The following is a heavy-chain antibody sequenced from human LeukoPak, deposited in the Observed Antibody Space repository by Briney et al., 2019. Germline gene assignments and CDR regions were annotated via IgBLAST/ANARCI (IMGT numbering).Heavy chain of an antibody. CDR1: GGSFSGYY. D-gene: IGHD6-13*01. CDR2: INHSGST. CDR3: ARTDSSSWSNDAFDI. J-gene: IGHJ3*02. V-gene: IGHV4-34*01. Sequence: SETLSRTCVVYGGSFSGYYSSWIRQPPGKGLEWFGEINHSGSTNYNPSLKSRVTISVDTSKNQFSLKLSSVTAADTAVYYCARTDSSSWSNDAFDIWGQGTMVTVSS.